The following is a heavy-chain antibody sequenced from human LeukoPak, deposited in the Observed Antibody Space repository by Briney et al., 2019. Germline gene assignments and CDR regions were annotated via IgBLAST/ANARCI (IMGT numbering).Heavy chain of an antibody. CDR2: ISSSASTI. J-gene: IGHJ6*04. CDR3: ANVWGVVVAARF. D-gene: IGHD2-15*01. V-gene: IGHV3-11*01. Sequence: GGSLRLSCVASGFSFSDYYMTWIRQAPGKGLEWISYISSSASTIYYADSVKGRFTISRDNSKNTLYLQMNSLSPEDTAVYYCANVWGVVVAARFWGKGTTVSISS. CDR1: GFSFSDYY.